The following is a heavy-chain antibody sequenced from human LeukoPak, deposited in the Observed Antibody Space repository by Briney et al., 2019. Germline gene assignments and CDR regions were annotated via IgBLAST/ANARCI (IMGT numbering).Heavy chain of an antibody. V-gene: IGHV3-33*06. CDR3: AKDRTQSRDYLDY. CDR1: GFTFRSYG. CDR2: IWYDGSNK. Sequence: GRSLRLSCAASGFTFRSYGMHWVRQAPGKGLEWVAAIWYDGSNKDYGDSAKGRFTISRDNSKNTLYLQMNSLRAEDTAVYYCAKDRTQSRDYLDYWGQGTLVTVSS. J-gene: IGHJ4*02.